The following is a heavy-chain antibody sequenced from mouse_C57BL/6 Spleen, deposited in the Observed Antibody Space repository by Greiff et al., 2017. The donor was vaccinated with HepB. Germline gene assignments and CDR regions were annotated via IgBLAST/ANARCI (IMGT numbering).Heavy chain of an antibody. V-gene: IGHV14-4*01. Sequence: EVQLQQSGAELVRPGASVKLSCTASGFNIKDDYMHWVKQRPEQGLEWIGWIDPENGDTEYASKFQGKATITADTSSNTAYLQLSSLTSEDTAVYDCTRMLRRYFDVWGTGTTVTVAS. J-gene: IGHJ1*03. CDR1: GFNIKDDY. D-gene: IGHD2-12*01. CDR3: TRMLRRYFDV. CDR2: IDPENGDT.